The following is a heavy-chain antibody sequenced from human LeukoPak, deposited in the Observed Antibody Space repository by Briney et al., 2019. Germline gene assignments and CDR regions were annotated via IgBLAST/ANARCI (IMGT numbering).Heavy chain of an antibody. CDR1: GGSFSGYY. J-gene: IGHJ5*02. V-gene: IGHV4-34*01. Sequence: SETLFLTCAVYGGSFSGYYWSWIRQPPGKGLEWIGEINHRGSANYNPSLESRVTISVDTSKKQFSLRLTSVTAADTAVYYCARGLWFGDSGGVLPWGQGILVTVSS. CDR2: INHRGSA. D-gene: IGHD3-10*01. CDR3: ARGLWFGDSGGVLP.